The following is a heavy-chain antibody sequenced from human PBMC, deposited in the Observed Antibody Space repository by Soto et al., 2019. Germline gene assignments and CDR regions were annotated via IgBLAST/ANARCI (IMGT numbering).Heavy chain of an antibody. Sequence: GGSLRLSCAASGFTFSSYAMSWVRQAPGKGLEWVSAISGSGGSTYYADSVKGRFTISRDNSKNTLYLQMNSLRAEDTAVYYCAKVLRYFDWPDGGDAFDIWGQGTMVTVSS. CDR3: AKVLRYFDWPDGGDAFDI. V-gene: IGHV3-23*01. CDR2: ISGSGGST. D-gene: IGHD3-9*01. J-gene: IGHJ3*02. CDR1: GFTFSSYA.